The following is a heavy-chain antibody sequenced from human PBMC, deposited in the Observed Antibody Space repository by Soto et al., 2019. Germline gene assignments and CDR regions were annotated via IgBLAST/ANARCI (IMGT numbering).Heavy chain of an antibody. CDR2: ISYDGSNK. Sequence: GGSLRLSCAASGFTFSSYAMHWVRQAPGKGLEWVAVISYDGSNKYYADSVKGRFTISRDNSKNTLYLQMNSLRAEDTAVYYCARGREIGYYFDYWGQGTLVTVSS. D-gene: IGHD1-26*01. CDR3: ARGREIGYYFDY. J-gene: IGHJ4*02. CDR1: GFTFSSYA. V-gene: IGHV3-30-3*01.